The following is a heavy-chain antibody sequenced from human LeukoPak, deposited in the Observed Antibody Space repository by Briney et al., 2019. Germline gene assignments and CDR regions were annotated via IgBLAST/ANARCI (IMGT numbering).Heavy chain of an antibody. CDR2: IYWDGGST. Sequence: GGSLRLSCAASGFTFDDYTMHWVRQALGKGLEWVSLIYWDGGSTYYADSVKGRFTISRDNIKNSLYLQMNSLRTEDTALYYCAKEARNYYYMDVWGKGTTVTVSS. CDR1: GFTFDDYT. D-gene: IGHD6-6*01. CDR3: AKEARNYYYMDV. J-gene: IGHJ6*03. V-gene: IGHV3-43*01.